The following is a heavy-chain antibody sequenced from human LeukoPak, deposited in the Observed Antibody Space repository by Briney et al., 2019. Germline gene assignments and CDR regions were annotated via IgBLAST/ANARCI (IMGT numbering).Heavy chain of an antibody. CDR1: GFTFSSYG. J-gene: IGHJ4*02. V-gene: IGHV3-33*06. D-gene: IGHD6-13*01. CDR2: IWYDGSNK. Sequence: GRSLRLSCAASGFTFSSYGMHWVRQAPGKGLEWVAVIWYDGSNKYYADSVKGRFTISRDNSKNTLYLQMNSLRAEDTAVYYCAKDGQQLVRTTFDYWGQGTLVTVSS. CDR3: AKDGQQLVRTTFDY.